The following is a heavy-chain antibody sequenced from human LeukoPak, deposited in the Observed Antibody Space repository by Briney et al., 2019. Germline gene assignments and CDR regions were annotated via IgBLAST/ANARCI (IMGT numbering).Heavy chain of an antibody. Sequence: ASVKVSCKASGYTFTGYYMHWVRQAPGQGLEWMGWINPNSGGTNYAQKFQGRVTMTRDTSISTAYMELSRLRSDDTAVYYCAREVRNFCSSTSCTTYYYYGMDVWGQGTTVTVS. V-gene: IGHV1-2*02. D-gene: IGHD2-2*01. J-gene: IGHJ6*02. CDR1: GYTFTGYY. CDR3: AREVRNFCSSTSCTTYYYYGMDV. CDR2: INPNSGGT.